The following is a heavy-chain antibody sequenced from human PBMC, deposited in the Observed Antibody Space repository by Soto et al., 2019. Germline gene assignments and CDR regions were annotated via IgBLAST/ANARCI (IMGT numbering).Heavy chain of an antibody. J-gene: IGHJ6*02. CDR1: GFTFSSYG. CDR3: AREIYCSGGSCDASIVDYYGMDV. D-gene: IGHD2-15*01. V-gene: IGHV3-33*01. Sequence: GGSLRLSCAASGFTFSSYGMHWVRQAPGKGLEWVAVIWYDGSNKYYADSVKGRFTISRDNSKNTLYLQMNSLRAEDTAVYYCAREIYCSGGSCDASIVDYYGMDVWGQGTTVTVSS. CDR2: IWYDGSNK.